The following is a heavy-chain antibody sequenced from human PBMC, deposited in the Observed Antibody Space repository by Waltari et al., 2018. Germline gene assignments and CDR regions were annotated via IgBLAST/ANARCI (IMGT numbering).Heavy chain of an antibody. CDR3: ASPCSVTSCYEAS. D-gene: IGHD2-2*01. Sequence: SHQPPGKGIEGIGESNHNVRTSYNPSLKSRGTMAVDRSNEQSSRKVSSVTAADTAVYYCASPCSVTSCYEASWGQGTLVTVSS. CDR2: SNHNVRT. J-gene: IGHJ5*02. V-gene: IGHV4-34*01.